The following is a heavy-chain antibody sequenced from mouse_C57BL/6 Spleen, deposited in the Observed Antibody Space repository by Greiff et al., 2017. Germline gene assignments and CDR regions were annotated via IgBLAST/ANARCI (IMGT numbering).Heavy chain of an antibody. J-gene: IGHJ4*01. Sequence: QVQLQQSGAELVKPGASVKISCKASGYAFSSYWMNWVKQRPGKGLEWIGQIYPGDGDTNYNGQFKGKATLTAEKSSSTAYMQVSSLTSEGSAVYFCARWGSSGYVRAMDYWGQGTSVTVSS. D-gene: IGHD3-2*02. CDR3: ARWGSSGYVRAMDY. V-gene: IGHV1-80*01. CDR2: IYPGDGDT. CDR1: GYAFSSYW.